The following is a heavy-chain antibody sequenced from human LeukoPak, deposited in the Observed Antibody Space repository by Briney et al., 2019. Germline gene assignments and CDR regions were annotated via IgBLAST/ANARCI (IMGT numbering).Heavy chain of an antibody. CDR1: GGTFTSYP. Sequence: SLKVSCKASGGTFTSYPISWVRQAPGQGLEWMGGIIPNFGTANYAQKLQGRVTITTDESTSTDYMELSSLRPEDTAVYYCAKSTYYYDSSGYYPMDYWGQGTLVTVSS. D-gene: IGHD3-22*01. V-gene: IGHV1-69*05. CDR3: AKSTYYYDSSGYYPMDY. CDR2: IIPNFGTA. J-gene: IGHJ4*02.